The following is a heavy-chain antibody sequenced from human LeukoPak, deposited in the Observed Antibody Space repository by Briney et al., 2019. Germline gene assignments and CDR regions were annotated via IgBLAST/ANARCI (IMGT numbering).Heavy chain of an antibody. CDR2: INPTGTSS. Sequence: ASVKVSCKSSGYTFTRHYLHWVRQAPGQGLEWVGLINPTGTSSWSAQKFQGRVTLTRDMSTSTDYMELSSLRSEDTAVYYCARDNALQDMAWWFDPWGQGTLVIVSS. V-gene: IGHV1-46*01. D-gene: IGHD5-24*01. J-gene: IGHJ5*02. CDR3: ARDNALQDMAWWFDP. CDR1: GYTFTRHY.